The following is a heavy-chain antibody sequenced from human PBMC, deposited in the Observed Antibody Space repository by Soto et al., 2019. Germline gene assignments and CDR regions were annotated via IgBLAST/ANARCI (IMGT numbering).Heavy chain of an antibody. V-gene: IGHV1-46*01. CDR3: ARTTTVTTLNYYYYMDV. D-gene: IGHD4-17*01. J-gene: IGHJ6*03. Sequence: ASVKVSCKASGYTFTSYYMHWVRQAPGQGLEWMGIINPSGGSTSYAQKFQGRVTMTRDTSTSTVYMELSSLRSEDTAVYYCARTTTVTTLNYYYYMDVWGKGTTVTVSS. CDR2: INPSGGST. CDR1: GYTFTSYY.